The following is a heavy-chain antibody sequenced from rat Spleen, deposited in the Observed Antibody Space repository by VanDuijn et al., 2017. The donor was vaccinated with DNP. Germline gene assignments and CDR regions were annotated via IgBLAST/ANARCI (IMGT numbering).Heavy chain of an antibody. V-gene: IGHV1-43*01. J-gene: IGHJ2*01. Sequence: QVQLRQSGAEPAKPGSSVKISCKASGYTFTTYYMTWIKQTTGQGLEYLGYINTGSGGTNYNEKFKGKATLTVDKASSTAFMQLSSLTRDDSAVYYCAREGSYAMDAWGQGVMVTVSS. CDR1: GYTFTTYY. D-gene: IGHD1-2*01. CDR3: AREGSYAMDA. CDR2: INTGSGGT.